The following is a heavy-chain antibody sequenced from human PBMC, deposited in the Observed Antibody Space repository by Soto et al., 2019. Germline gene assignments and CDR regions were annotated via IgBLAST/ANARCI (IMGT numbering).Heavy chain of an antibody. J-gene: IGHJ4*02. Sequence: GGSLRLSCAASGFTFSSYSMNWVRQAPGKGLEWVSYISSSSSTIYYADSVKGRFTISRDNAKNSLYLQMNSLRAEDTAVYYCARDTYGGEGGSFDYWGQGTLVTVSS. V-gene: IGHV3-48*01. CDR1: GFTFSSYS. CDR3: ARDTYGGEGGSFDY. CDR2: ISSSSSTI. D-gene: IGHD2-21*01.